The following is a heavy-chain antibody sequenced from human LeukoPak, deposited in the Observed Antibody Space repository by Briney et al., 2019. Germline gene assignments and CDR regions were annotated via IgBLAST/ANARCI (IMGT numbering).Heavy chain of an antibody. CDR1: GYTFTGYY. D-gene: IGHD3-3*01. CDR3: ASTPNYDFWSGCPTYYFDY. J-gene: IGHJ4*02. V-gene: IGHV1-2*06. CDR2: INPNSGGT. Sequence: ASVKVSCKASGYTFTGYYMHWVRQAPGQGLEWMGRINPNSGGTNYAQKFQGRVTMTRDTSISTAYMELSRLRSDDTAVYYCASTPNYDFWSGCPTYYFDYWGQGTLVTVSS.